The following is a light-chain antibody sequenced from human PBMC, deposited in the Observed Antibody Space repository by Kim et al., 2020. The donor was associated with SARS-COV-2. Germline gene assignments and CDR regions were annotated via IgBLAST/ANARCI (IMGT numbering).Light chain of an antibody. CDR3: QKYNSAPWT. Sequence: DIQMTQSPSSLSASVGDRVTITCRASQAIDNYLAWYQQKPGKVPKLLIYAASTLQSGVPSRFSGSGSGTDFTLTISSLQPEDVATYYCQKYNSAPWTFGQGTKVDIK. V-gene: IGKV1-27*01. CDR1: QAIDNY. CDR2: AAS. J-gene: IGKJ1*01.